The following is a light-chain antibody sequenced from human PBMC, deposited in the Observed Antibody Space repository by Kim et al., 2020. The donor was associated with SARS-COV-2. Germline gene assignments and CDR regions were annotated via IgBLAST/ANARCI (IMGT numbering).Light chain of an antibody. CDR3: QVWDSSSDHNWV. Sequence: SYELTQPPSVSVAPGKTARITCGGNNIGSKSVHWYQQKPGQAPVLVIYYDSDRPSGIPERFSGSNSGNTATLTISRVEAGDEADYYCQVWDSSSDHNWVFGGGTQLTVL. V-gene: IGLV3-21*04. J-gene: IGLJ3*02. CDR1: NIGSKS. CDR2: YDS.